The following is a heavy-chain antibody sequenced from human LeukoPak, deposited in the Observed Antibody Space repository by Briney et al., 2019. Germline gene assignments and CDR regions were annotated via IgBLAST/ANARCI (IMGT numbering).Heavy chain of an antibody. D-gene: IGHD7-27*01. Sequence: GASVKVSCKGSGYTFTGHYIHRGRQAPGQRPEWMGRINPNSGGTNYAQKFQGRVTMTRDTSISTAYMELSRLTSDDTAVYYCAPGPGWFDPWGQGTLVTVSS. CDR1: GYTFTGHY. J-gene: IGHJ5*02. V-gene: IGHV1-2*06. CDR2: INPNSGGT. CDR3: APGPGWFDP.